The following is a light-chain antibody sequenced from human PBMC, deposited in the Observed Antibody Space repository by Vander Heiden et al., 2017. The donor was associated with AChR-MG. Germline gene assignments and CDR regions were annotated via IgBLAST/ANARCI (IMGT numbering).Light chain of an antibody. V-gene: IGKV4-1*01. CDR2: WAS. CDR3: QQTLTAPYT. Sequence: EIAMTQSPDSLAGSLGERATITCRSSESLFYTSSKKNYLAWYQHRPGQPPRLLIYWASTRESGIPERFSGSGSGTTFSLTIDNLQADDVALYFCQQTLTAPYTFGQGTRLEI. J-gene: IGKJ2*01. CDR1: ESLFYTSSKKNY.